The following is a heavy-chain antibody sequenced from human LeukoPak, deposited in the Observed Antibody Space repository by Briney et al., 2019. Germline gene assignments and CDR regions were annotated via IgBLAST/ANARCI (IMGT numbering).Heavy chain of an antibody. CDR2: MNPNSGNT. Sequence: ASVKVSCKASGYTFTSYDINWVRQATGQGLEWMGWMNPNSGNTGYAQKFQGRVTITRNTSISTAYMELSSLRSDDTAVYYCAGGGVAIFGVVTSYYYYMDVWGKGTTVTVSS. V-gene: IGHV1-8*03. D-gene: IGHD3-3*01. CDR1: GYTFTSYD. J-gene: IGHJ6*03. CDR3: AGGGVAIFGVVTSYYYYMDV.